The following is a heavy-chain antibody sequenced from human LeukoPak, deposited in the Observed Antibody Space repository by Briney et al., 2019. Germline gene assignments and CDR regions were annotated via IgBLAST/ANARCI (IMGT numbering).Heavy chain of an antibody. CDR3: ARGGGGHWKYYFDY. V-gene: IGHV4-59*12. CDR2: IYYSGIT. Sequence: PSETLSLTRTVSGGSISSDYWSWIRQPPGKGLEWIGYIYYSGITNYNPSLKTRVTMSVDTSKNQFSLNLSSVTAADTAVYYCARGGGGHWKYYFDYWGQGTLVTVSS. CDR1: GGSISSDY. D-gene: IGHD2-21*01. J-gene: IGHJ4*02.